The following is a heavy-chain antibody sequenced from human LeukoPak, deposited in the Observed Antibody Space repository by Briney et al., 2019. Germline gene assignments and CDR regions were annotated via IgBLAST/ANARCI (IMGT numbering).Heavy chain of an antibody. Sequence: GGSLRLSCAASGFTFSSYGMHWVRQAPGKGLEWVAVISYDGSNKYYADSVKGRFTISKDNSKNTLYLQMNSLRAEDTAVYYCARELEYYDPPIGYWGQGTLVTVSS. J-gene: IGHJ4*02. V-gene: IGHV3-30*19. D-gene: IGHD3-3*01. CDR1: GFTFSSYG. CDR2: ISYDGSNK. CDR3: ARELEYYDPPIGY.